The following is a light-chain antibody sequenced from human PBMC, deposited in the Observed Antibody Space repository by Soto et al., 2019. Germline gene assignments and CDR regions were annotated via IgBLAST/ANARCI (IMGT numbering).Light chain of an antibody. J-gene: IGKJ2*01. CDR1: QSVSNSY. Sequence: EIVLTQSPGTLSLSPGERASLSCRASQSVSNSYLAWYQQKPGQAPRLLIYGASSRATGIPDRFSGSGSGTDFTLTISRLEPEDLAVYYCQQYGNSPRTCGQGTKLVIK. CDR3: QQYGNSPRT. CDR2: GAS. V-gene: IGKV3-20*01.